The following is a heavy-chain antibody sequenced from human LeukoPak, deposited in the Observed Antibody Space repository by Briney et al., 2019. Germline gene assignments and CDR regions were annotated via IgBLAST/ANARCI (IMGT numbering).Heavy chain of an antibody. D-gene: IGHD3-22*01. J-gene: IGHJ4*02. CDR3: ARVYDSSGYSHLYYFDY. CDR1: GYTFTSYY. V-gene: IGHV1-46*01. Sequence: ASVKVSCKASGYTFTSYYMHWVRQAPGQGLEWMGLINPSGGSTSYAQKFQGRVTMTRDTSTSTVYMELSSLRSEDTAVYYCARVYDSSGYSHLYYFDYWGQGTLVTVSS. CDR2: INPSGGST.